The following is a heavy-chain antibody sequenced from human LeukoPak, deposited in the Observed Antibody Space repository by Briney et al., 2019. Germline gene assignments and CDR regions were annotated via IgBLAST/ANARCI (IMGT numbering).Heavy chain of an antibody. CDR2: ISSRGGTT. V-gene: IGHV3-23*01. CDR1: GFTFSSYW. Sequence: GGSLRLSCAASGFTFSSYWMSWVRQGQGTGLEWVSGISSRGGTTDYADFVKGRFTMSRDNSKNTLYLQMHSLRAEDTAVYYCAKDLKGLYDYVRGSYAVDIWGQGTTVTVSS. J-gene: IGHJ3*02. D-gene: IGHD3-16*01. CDR3: AKDLKGLYDYVRGSYAVDI.